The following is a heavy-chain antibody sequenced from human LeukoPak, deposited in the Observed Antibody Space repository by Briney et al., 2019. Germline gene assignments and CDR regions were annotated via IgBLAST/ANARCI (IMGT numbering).Heavy chain of an antibody. V-gene: IGHV4-59*08. D-gene: IGHD6-19*01. CDR2: IYYSGST. J-gene: IGHJ4*02. CDR1: GGSISSYY. CDR3: ARVRPKMAGPNDY. Sequence: KPSETLSLTCTVSGGSISSYYWSWIRQPPGKGLEWIGYIYYSGSTNYNPSLKSRVTISVDTSKNQFSLKLSSVTAADTAVYYCARVRPKMAGPNDYWGQGTLVTVSS.